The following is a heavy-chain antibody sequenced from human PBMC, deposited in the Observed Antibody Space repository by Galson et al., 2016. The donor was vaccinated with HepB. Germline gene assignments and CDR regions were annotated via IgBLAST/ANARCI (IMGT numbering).Heavy chain of an antibody. V-gene: IGHV3-30*18. Sequence: SLRLSCAASGFTFSSYSMNWVRQAPGKGLEWVAFISYDESNKKYADSVKGRFTISRDNSKKTLYLQMNSLRAEDTAVYYCAKDGRIYCSSASCHDHFHYWGQGTLVTVSS. J-gene: IGHJ4*02. D-gene: IGHD2-2*01. CDR1: GFTFSSYS. CDR3: AKDGRIYCSSASCHDHFHY. CDR2: ISYDESNK.